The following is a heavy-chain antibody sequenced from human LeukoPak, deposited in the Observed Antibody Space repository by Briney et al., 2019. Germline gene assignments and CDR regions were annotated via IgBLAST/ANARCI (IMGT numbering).Heavy chain of an antibody. J-gene: IGHJ5*02. CDR2: IYTSGST. CDR1: GGSISSYY. V-gene: IGHV4-4*07. CDR3: ARGGLVVVPTVGWFDP. Sequence: KASETLSLTCTVSGGSISSYYWSWIRQPAGKGLEWIGRIYTSGSTNYNPSLKSRVTMSVDTSKNQFSLKLSSVTAADTAVYYCARGGLVVVPTVGWFDPWGQGTLVTVSS. D-gene: IGHD2-2*01.